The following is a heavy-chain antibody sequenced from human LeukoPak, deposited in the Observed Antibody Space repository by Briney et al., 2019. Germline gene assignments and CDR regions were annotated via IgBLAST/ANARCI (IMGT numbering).Heavy chain of an antibody. CDR1: GYTFTSYG. V-gene: IGHV1-18*01. CDR3: AREGPYSGSYYGSGY. D-gene: IGHD1-26*01. CDR2: ISAYNGDT. Sequence: GASVQVSCKASGYTFTSYGISWVRQAPGQGLEWMGWISAYNGDTNFAQKLQGRVTMTTDTSTSTAYMELRSLRSDDTAVYYCAREGPYSGSYYGSGYWGQGTLVTVSS. J-gene: IGHJ4*02.